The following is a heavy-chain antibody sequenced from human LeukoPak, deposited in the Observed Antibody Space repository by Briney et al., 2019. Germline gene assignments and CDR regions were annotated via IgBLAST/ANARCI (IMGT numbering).Heavy chain of an antibody. Sequence: LRLSCAASGFTFSSYGMHWVRQPPGKGLEWIGSIYHSGSTYYNPSLKSRVTISVDTSRNQFSLNLSSVTAADTAVYYCARHYGPWGQGTLVAVSS. CDR2: IYHSGST. V-gene: IGHV4-39*01. CDR3: ARHYGP. D-gene: IGHD4-17*01. J-gene: IGHJ5*02. CDR1: GFTFSSYG.